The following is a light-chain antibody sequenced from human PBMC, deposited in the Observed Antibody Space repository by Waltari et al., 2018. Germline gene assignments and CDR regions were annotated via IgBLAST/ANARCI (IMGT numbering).Light chain of an antibody. J-gene: IGKJ1*01. Sequence: DIVVTQSPLSLPVTPGEPASISCRSSQSLLHSNGYNYLDWYLQKPGQSPQLLIYLGSNRASGVPDRFSGSGSGTEFTLKISRVEAEDVGVYYCMQSLQALWTFDQGTKVEFK. CDR1: QSLLHSNGYNY. V-gene: IGKV2-28*01. CDR3: MQSLQALWT. CDR2: LGS.